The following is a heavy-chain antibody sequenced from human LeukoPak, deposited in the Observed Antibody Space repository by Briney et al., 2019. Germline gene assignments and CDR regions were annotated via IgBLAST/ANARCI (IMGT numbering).Heavy chain of an antibody. V-gene: IGHV3-23*01. J-gene: IGHJ5*02. D-gene: IGHD4-17*01. Sequence: GGSLRLSCAASGFTFSSYSMTWVRQALGKGLEWVSGITPSGDTTYSADSVKGRFTISRDNSKNTLYLQMNSLRAEDTAVYYCAKGLKAYGDPWGQGTLVTVSS. CDR1: GFTFSSYS. CDR2: ITPSGDTT. CDR3: AKGLKAYGDP.